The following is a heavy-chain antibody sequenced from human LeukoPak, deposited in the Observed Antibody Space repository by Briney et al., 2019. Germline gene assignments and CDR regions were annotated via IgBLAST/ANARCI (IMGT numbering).Heavy chain of an antibody. CDR2: INPNSGGT. J-gene: IGHJ5*02. V-gene: IGHV1-2*02. D-gene: IGHD6-13*01. CDR3: ATGTSSSWGNLLDP. CDR1: GYTFTGYY. Sequence: ASVKVSCKASGYTFTGYYMHWVRQAPGQGLEWMGWINPNSGGTNYAQKFQGMDTMTRDTSISTAYMELSRLRSDDTAVYYCATGTSSSWGNLLDPWGQGTLVTVSS.